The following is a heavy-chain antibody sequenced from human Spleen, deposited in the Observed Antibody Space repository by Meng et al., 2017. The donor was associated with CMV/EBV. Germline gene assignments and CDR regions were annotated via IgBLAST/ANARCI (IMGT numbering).Heavy chain of an antibody. CDR1: GLTFSAYY. CDR3: ATDPRLLDY. V-gene: IGHV3-11*01. Sequence: GGSLRLSCVASGLTFSAYYMTWMRQAPGKGPQCVSYISGGGDIIKYADSVKGRFTISRDNAKNSLYLQMNSLRAEDTAVYYCATDPRLLDYWGQGTLVTGSS. D-gene: IGHD5-18*01. J-gene: IGHJ4*02. CDR2: ISGGGDII.